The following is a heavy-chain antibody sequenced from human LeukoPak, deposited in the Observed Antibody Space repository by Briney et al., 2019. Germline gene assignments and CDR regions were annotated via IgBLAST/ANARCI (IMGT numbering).Heavy chain of an antibody. Sequence: GRSLRLSCAASGFTFSTYGMHWVRQAPGKGLDWVAVISYDGKNKYYRDSVKGRFIISRDNSKNTLYLQMNSLRGEDTALYYCAKMGAAVTTQVGDYFDYWGQGALVTVSS. CDR1: GFTFSTYG. D-gene: IGHD1-26*01. CDR2: ISYDGKNK. J-gene: IGHJ4*02. V-gene: IGHV3-30*18. CDR3: AKMGAAVTTQVGDYFDY.